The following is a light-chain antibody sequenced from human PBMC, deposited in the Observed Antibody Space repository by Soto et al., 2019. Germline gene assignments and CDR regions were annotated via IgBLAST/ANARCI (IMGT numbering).Light chain of an antibody. CDR2: GNT. Sequence: QSVLTQPPSVSGAPGQGVTISCTGSTSNIGAGYDVHWYQHLPGTAPKLLIYGNTNRPSGVPDRFSGSKSGTSASLAITGLQAEDEADYYCQSYDSSLSGSVFGGGTKVTVL. V-gene: IGLV1-40*01. CDR3: QSYDSSLSGSV. J-gene: IGLJ3*02. CDR1: TSNIGAGYD.